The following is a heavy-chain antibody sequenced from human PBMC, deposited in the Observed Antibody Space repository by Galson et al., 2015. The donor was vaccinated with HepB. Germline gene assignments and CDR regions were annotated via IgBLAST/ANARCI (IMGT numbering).Heavy chain of an antibody. J-gene: IGHJ3*02. CDR3: AKGGCSSANCEMPFDI. CDR2: IIKSGGNT. V-gene: IGHV3-23*01. CDR1: GYTFSSYA. D-gene: IGHD2-2*01. Sequence: SLRLSCAASGYTFSSYAMSWVRQAPGKGLEWVSSIIKSGGNTYHADSVKGRFTISRDNSKNTLYLQMNSLRAEDTAVYYCAKGGCSSANCEMPFDIWGQGTVVTVSS.